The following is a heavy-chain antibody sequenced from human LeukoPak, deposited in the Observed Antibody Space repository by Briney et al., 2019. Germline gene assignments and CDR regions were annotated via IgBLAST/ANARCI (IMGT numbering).Heavy chain of an antibody. J-gene: IGHJ4*02. CDR2: IDYSGST. CDR3: AGHRRGEPIDS. V-gene: IGHV4-39*01. Sequence: SETLSLTCTVSDGSISSSSSSSFWGWIRQPPGKGLEWIGSIDYSGSTYYNPSLKSRVAISADTSTNQFSLKLNSVTAADTAVYYCAGHRRGEPIDSWGQGTLVTVSS. D-gene: IGHD3-16*01. CDR1: DGSISSSSSSSF.